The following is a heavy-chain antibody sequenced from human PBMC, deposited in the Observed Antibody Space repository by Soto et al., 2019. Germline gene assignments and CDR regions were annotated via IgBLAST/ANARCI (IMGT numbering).Heavy chain of an antibody. Sequence: GASVKVSCKASGGTFSSYAISWVRQAPGQGLEWMGGIIPIFGTANYAQKFQGRVTITADESTSTAYMELSSLRSEDTAVYYCARHDSYSSGWSPPVDYWGQGTLVTVSS. CDR3: ARHDSYSSGWSPPVDY. CDR2: IIPIFGTA. CDR1: GGTFSSYA. D-gene: IGHD6-19*01. V-gene: IGHV1-69*13. J-gene: IGHJ4*02.